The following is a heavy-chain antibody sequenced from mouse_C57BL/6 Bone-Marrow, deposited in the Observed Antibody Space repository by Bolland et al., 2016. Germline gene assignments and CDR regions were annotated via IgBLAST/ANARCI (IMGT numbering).Heavy chain of an antibody. Sequence: GDGDTNYNGKFKGKATLTADKSSSTAYMQLSSLTSEDSAVYFCARRGDAMDDWGQGTS. V-gene: IGHV1-82*01. J-gene: IGHJ4*01. CDR2: GDGDT. CDR3: ARRGDAMDD.